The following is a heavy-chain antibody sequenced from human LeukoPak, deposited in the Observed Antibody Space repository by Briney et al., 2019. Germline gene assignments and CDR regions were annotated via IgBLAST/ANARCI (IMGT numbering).Heavy chain of an antibody. J-gene: IGHJ6*04. CDR3: ARDAGITMVRGVYYYGMDV. CDR2: ISAYNGNT. Sequence: ASVKVSCKASGYTFTSYGISWVRQAPGQGLEWKGWISAYNGNTNYAQKLQGRVTMTTDTSTSTAYMELRSLRSDDTAVYYCARDAGITMVRGVYYYGMDVWGKGTTVTVSS. V-gene: IGHV1-18*04. D-gene: IGHD3-10*01. CDR1: GYTFTSYG.